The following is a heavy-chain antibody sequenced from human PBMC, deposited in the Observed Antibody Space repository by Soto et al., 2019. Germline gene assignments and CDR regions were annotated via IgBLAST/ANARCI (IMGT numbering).Heavy chain of an antibody. D-gene: IGHD6-19*01. Sequence: QLQLQESGPGLVKPSETLSLTCTVSGGSISSSSYYWVWIRQPPGKGLEWIGSFYYSGSTYYNPSLKSRVTICADTSENQFSLKLSSVTAADTAVYYCARQVVDGTVAGTGSLDYWGQGTLVTVSS. CDR2: FYYSGST. J-gene: IGHJ4*02. CDR1: GGSISSSSYY. CDR3: ARQVVDGTVAGTGSLDY. V-gene: IGHV4-39*01.